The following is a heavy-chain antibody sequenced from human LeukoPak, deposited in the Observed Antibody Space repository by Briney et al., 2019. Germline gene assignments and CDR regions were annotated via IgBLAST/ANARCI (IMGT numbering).Heavy chain of an antibody. CDR1: GFTVSSNY. V-gene: IGHV3-53*01. Sequence: GGSLRLYCAASGFTVSSNYMSWVRQAPGKGLEWVSVIYSGGSTYYADSVKGRFTISRDNSKNTLYLQMNSLRAEDTAVYYCARMDSGGGGIWFGDREPHYYYYMDVWGTGTTVTVSS. D-gene: IGHD3-10*01. CDR2: IYSGGST. CDR3: ARMDSGGGGIWFGDREPHYYYYMDV. J-gene: IGHJ6*03.